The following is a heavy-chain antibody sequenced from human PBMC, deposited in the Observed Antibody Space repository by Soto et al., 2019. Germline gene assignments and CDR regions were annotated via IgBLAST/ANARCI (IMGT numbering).Heavy chain of an antibody. CDR3: ARGRRTMDIVVVVAAIPYHWFDP. D-gene: IGHD2-15*01. CDR2: INHSGST. CDR1: GGSFSGYY. J-gene: IGHJ5*02. V-gene: IGHV4-34*01. Sequence: PSETLSLTCAVYGGSFSGYYGSWIRQPPGKGLEWIGEINHSGSTNYNPSLKSRVTISVDTSKNQFSLKLSSVTAADTAVYYCARGRRTMDIVVVVAAIPYHWFDPWGQGTLVTVSS.